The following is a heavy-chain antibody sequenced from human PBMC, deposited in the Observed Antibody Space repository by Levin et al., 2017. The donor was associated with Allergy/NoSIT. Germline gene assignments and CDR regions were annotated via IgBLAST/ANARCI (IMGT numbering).Heavy chain of an antibody. CDR3: AREPYYDYVMDV. V-gene: IGHV4-39*02. J-gene: IGHJ6*02. Sequence: SETLSLTCTVSGGSISSTSHYWGWIRQPPGKGLEWIGSAYYTGGTFYNPSLKSRVTMSMDTSKNQFSLKLSSVTAADTALYYCAREPYYDYVMDVWGQGTTVTVSS. CDR2: AYYTGGT. CDR1: GGSISSTSHY.